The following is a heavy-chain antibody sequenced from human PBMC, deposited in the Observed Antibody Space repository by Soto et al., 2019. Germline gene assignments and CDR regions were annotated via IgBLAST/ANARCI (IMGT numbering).Heavy chain of an antibody. J-gene: IGHJ4*02. Sequence: QVQLQESGPGLVKPSETLSLTCTVSGGSISSYYWSWIRQPPGKGLEWIGYIYYSGSTNYYPSLTSRVTMSVDTSKNQFSLELSSVTAADTAVYYCARRGRSSFCGGDCYVLWGQGTLVTVSS. V-gene: IGHV4-59*08. CDR1: GGSISSYY. CDR3: ARRGRSSFCGGDCYVL. D-gene: IGHD2-21*02. CDR2: IYYSGST.